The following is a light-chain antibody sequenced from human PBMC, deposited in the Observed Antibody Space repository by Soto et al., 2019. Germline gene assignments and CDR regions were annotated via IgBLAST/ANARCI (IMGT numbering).Light chain of an antibody. Sequence: SYELTQPPSVSVSPGQTASITCFGDKLGDKYVYWYQQKPGQSPVLVIYQDSKRPSGIPERFSGSNSGNTATLTISGTQAMDEADYYCQAWDSSTVVFGGGTKLNVL. J-gene: IGLJ2*01. CDR2: QDS. CDR3: QAWDSSTVV. CDR1: KLGDKY. V-gene: IGLV3-1*01.